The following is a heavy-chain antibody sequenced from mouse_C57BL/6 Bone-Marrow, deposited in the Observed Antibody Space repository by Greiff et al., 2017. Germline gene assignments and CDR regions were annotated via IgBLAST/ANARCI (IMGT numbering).Heavy chain of an antibody. CDR2: IWRCGST. V-gene: IGHV2-5*01. J-gene: IGHJ4*01. CDR3: ALRSYYYAMDY. CDR1: GFSLTSYG. Sequence: QVQLKESGPGLVQPSQSLSITCTVSGFSLTSYGVHWVRQSPGKGLEWLGVIWRCGSTASNAAFLSRLSITKDNSKSQVFFKINSLQADDTAIYYCALRSYYYAMDYWGQGTSVTVSS.